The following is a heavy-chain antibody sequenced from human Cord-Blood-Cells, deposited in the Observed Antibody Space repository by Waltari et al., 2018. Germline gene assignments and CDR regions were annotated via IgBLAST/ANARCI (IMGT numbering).Heavy chain of an antibody. D-gene: IGHD3-9*01. CDR2: INHSGST. V-gene: IGHV4-34*01. Sequence: QVQLQQWGAGLLKPSETLSLTCAVYGGSFSGYYWSWIRQPPGKGLEWIGEINHSGSTNYNPSHKSRVTISVDTSKNQFSLKLSSVTAADTAVYYCARGKEIFPDYWGQGTLVTVSS. CDR1: GGSFSGYY. CDR3: ARGKEIFPDY. J-gene: IGHJ4*02.